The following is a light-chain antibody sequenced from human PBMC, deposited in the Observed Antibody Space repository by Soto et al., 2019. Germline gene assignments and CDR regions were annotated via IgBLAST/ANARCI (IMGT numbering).Light chain of an antibody. Sequence: IQMTQSPSSLAASVGGRSTIICRASQDISNDLGWFQQKPGKAAKLLIYAASILQTGVTSRFSGSGSGSAFSLTITSLQPEDFATYYCLPDYNSPITVGQVTRLEIK. CDR1: QDISND. CDR2: AAS. CDR3: LPDYNSPIT. V-gene: IGKV1-6*02. J-gene: IGKJ5*01.